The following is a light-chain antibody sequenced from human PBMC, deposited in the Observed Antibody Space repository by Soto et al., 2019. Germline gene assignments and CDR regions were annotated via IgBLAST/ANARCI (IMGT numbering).Light chain of an antibody. CDR3: QQYNSYPLT. CDR1: QRISSW. CDR2: EAS. J-gene: IGKJ4*01. Sequence: DIQMTQSPSTLSASAGDRVTITCRASQRISSWLAWYQQKPGKAPKLLIHEASSLESGVPSRFSGSGSETEFTLTISSLQPDDFATYYCQQYNSYPLTFGGGTKVEIK. V-gene: IGKV1-5*03.